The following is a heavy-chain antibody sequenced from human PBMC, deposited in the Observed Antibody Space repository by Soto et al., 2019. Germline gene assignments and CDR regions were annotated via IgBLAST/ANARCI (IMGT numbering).Heavy chain of an antibody. D-gene: IGHD3-3*01. V-gene: IGHV2-5*02. J-gene: IGHJ4*02. Sequence: QITLNESGPTQVKPRQTLTLTCTFSGFSLTTSGVGVGWIRQSPGKAPEWLALIYWDDDKRYSPSLNSRLTITKDTSKNQVVLTMAELDPADTATYYCAHRVLRTVFGLVTTTAIYFDFWGQGTPVAVSS. CDR3: AHRVLRTVFGLVTTTAIYFDF. CDR2: IYWDDDK. CDR1: GFSLTTSGVG.